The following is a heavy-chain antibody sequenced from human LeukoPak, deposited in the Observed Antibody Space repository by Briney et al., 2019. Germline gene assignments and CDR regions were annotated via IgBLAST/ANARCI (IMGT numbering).Heavy chain of an antibody. V-gene: IGHV1-69*01. Sequence: SVKVSCKASGGTFRSYAISWVRQAPGQGLEWMGGIIPIFGTANYAQKFQGRVTITADESTSTAYMELSSLRSEDTAVYYCARAPPHYDILTGYLRGYFDYWGQGTLVTVSS. CDR2: IIPIFGTA. CDR1: GGTFRSYA. CDR3: ARAPPHYDILTGYLRGYFDY. D-gene: IGHD3-9*01. J-gene: IGHJ4*02.